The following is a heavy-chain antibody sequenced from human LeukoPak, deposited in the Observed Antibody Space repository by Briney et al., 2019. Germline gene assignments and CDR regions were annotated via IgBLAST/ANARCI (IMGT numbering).Heavy chain of an antibody. CDR3: ARRVPMVRGVYGMDV. J-gene: IGHJ6*02. V-gene: IGHV4-34*01. CDR2: INHSGST. D-gene: IGHD3-10*01. Sequence: GSLRLSCAASGFTFSNAWMNWIRQPPGKGLEWIGEINHSGSTNYNPSLKSRVTISVDTSKNQFSLKLSSVTAADTAVYYCARRVPMVRGVYGMDVWGQGTTVTVSS. CDR1: GFTFSNAW.